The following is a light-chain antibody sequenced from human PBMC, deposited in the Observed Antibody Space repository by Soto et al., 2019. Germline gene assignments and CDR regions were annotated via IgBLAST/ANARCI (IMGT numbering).Light chain of an antibody. J-gene: IGLJ3*02. CDR1: SSDVGGYNY. V-gene: IGLV2-8*01. Sequence: QPVLTQPPSASGSPGQSVTISCTGTSSDVGGYNYVSWYQQYPGRAPKLMIYEVTKRPSGVPDRFSGSKSGNTASLTVSGLPAEDEADYYCSSYAASNNFYFVFGGGTKLTVL. CDR3: SSYAASNNFYFV. CDR2: EVT.